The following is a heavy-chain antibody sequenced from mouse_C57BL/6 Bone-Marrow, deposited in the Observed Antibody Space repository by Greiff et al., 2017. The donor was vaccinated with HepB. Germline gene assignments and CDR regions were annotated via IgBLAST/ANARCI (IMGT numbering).Heavy chain of an antibody. D-gene: IGHD4-1*01. CDR3: ARSFNWDVYFDY. Sequence: EVMLVESGGGLVKPGGSLKLSCAASGFTFSSYAMSWVRQTPEKRLEWVATISDGGSYTYYPDNVKGRFTISRDNAKNNLYLQMSHLKSEDTAMYYCARSFNWDVYFDYWGQGTTLTVSS. CDR2: ISDGGSYT. V-gene: IGHV5-4*03. J-gene: IGHJ2*01. CDR1: GFTFSSYA.